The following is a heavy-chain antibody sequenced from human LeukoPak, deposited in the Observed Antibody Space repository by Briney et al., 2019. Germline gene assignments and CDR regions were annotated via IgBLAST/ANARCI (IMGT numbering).Heavy chain of an antibody. Sequence: GGSLRLSCAASGFSFSSYGMHWVRQAPGKGLEWVAVISNDGSITKYGDSVKGRFTISRDNSKNTLYVQMNSLRTDDTAVYYCAKSKSPYPMDYIFDFWGQGTLVTVSS. CDR3: AKSKSPYPMDYIFDF. D-gene: IGHD4-11*01. J-gene: IGHJ4*02. V-gene: IGHV3-30*18. CDR1: GFSFSSYG. CDR2: ISNDGSIT.